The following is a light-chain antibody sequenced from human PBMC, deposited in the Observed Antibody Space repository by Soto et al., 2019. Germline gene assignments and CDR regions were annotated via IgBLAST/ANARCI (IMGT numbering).Light chain of an antibody. Sequence: DIQMTQSPSTLSASVGDRVTITCRASQSIGTWLAWYQQKPGKAPKLQIYDVSTLESGVSSRFSGSGSGTEFSLTISSLQPDDFATYYCQQCNSFWTFGQGTKVEIK. CDR1: QSIGTW. J-gene: IGKJ1*01. CDR2: DVS. CDR3: QQCNSFWT. V-gene: IGKV1-5*01.